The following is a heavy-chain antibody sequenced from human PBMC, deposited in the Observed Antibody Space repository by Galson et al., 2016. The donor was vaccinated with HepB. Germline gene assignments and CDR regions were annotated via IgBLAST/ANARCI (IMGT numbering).Heavy chain of an antibody. V-gene: IGHV3-7*03. J-gene: IGHJ4*02. CDR2: IKEDGSER. Sequence: SLRLSCAGSGITMSTYWINWVRQAPGKGLEWVANIKEDGSERNYVDSVRGRFTISVDSADKSLYLQMNSLRAEDTAVYYCVRFQRREPDNYWGQGTLVTVSS. CDR1: GITMSTYW. D-gene: IGHD1-26*01. CDR3: VRFQRREPDNY.